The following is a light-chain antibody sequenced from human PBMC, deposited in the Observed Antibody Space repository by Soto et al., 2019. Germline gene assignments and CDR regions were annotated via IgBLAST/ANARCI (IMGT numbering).Light chain of an antibody. Sequence: QSALTQPPSASGTPGQRVTISCSGSSSNIGSNTVNWYQQLPGTAPKLLIYSNNQRPSGVPVRFSGSKSGTSASLAISGLQSEDEADYYCAAWDDSLNGHVFGTGTKVTVL. CDR1: SSNIGSNT. CDR2: SNN. J-gene: IGLJ1*01. V-gene: IGLV1-44*01. CDR3: AAWDDSLNGHV.